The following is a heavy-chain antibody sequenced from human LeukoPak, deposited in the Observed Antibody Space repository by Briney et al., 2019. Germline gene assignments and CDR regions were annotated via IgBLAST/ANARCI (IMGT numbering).Heavy chain of an antibody. V-gene: IGHV4-4*07. Sequence: PSETLSLTRTVSGGSINGYFWSSVRQPAGKGLEWIGRILTNGNTDYNPSLNSRVTMSMDTSRNQFSLKLRSVSAADTAVYYCARSARVEPGTGYYFDSWGRGTLVTVSS. CDR2: ILTNGNT. CDR1: GGSINGYF. CDR3: ARSARVEPGTGYYFDS. J-gene: IGHJ4*02. D-gene: IGHD2-15*01.